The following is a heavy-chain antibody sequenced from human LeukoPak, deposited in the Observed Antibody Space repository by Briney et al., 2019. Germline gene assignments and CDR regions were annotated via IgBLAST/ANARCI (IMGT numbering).Heavy chain of an antibody. V-gene: IGHV1-69*06. Sequence: SVKVSCKASGGTFSGYAISWVRQAPGQGLEWMGGIIPIFGTANYAQKFQGRVTITADKSTSTAYMELSSLRSEDTAVYYCAREGVATISGALDYWGQGTLVTVSS. D-gene: IGHD5-12*01. CDR3: AREGVATISGALDY. CDR1: GGTFSGYA. J-gene: IGHJ4*02. CDR2: IIPIFGTA.